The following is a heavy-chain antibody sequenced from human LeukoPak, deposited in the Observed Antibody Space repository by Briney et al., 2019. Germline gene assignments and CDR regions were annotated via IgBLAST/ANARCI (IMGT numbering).Heavy chain of an antibody. CDR3: ARVIDSSSWFDRPGCDH. D-gene: IGHD3-22*01. Sequence: SGGSLRLSCAASGFTFSNYAIHWVRQAPGTGLEWLAVVSSDGSNKHYADSVKGRFTISRDNSKNTLYLEMSSLRAEDTAVYYCARVIDSSSWFDRPGCDHWGQGTLVTVSS. CDR1: GFTFSNYA. J-gene: IGHJ4*02. CDR2: VSSDGSNK. V-gene: IGHV3-30-3*01.